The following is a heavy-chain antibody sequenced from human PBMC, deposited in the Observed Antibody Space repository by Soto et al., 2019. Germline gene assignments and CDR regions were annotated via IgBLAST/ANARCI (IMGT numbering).Heavy chain of an antibody. Sequence: QDHLVQSGGEVKKPGASAKVSCKAAGYTFKNYGINWVRQAPGRGLEWVAWISAYNGDTSYAQHLQGRVTVTTETLTNTAYMELRSLRPDDTDVYFCVLGGLETGYYRDMDYWGQGTLVSVSS. CDR2: ISAYNGDT. V-gene: IGHV1-18*04. CDR1: GYTFKNYG. J-gene: IGHJ4*02. CDR3: VLGGLETGYYRDMDY. D-gene: IGHD3-9*01.